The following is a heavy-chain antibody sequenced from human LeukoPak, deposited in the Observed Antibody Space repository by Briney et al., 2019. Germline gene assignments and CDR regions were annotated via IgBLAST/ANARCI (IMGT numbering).Heavy chain of an antibody. D-gene: IGHD3-22*01. V-gene: IGHV3-11*01. Sequence: GGSLRLSCAASGFTFSAYAMSWVRQAPGKGLEWVSYISSGGSTTYYADSVKGRFTISRDNAKNSLYLQVNSLRAEDTAVYYCARFHYDSSGSWFDPWGQGTLVTVSS. CDR2: ISSGGSTT. CDR1: GFTFSAYA. J-gene: IGHJ5*02. CDR3: ARFHYDSSGSWFDP.